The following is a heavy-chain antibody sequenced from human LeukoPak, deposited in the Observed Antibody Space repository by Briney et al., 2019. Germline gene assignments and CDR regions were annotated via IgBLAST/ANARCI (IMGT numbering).Heavy chain of an antibody. CDR2: IRGRSDTT. CDR3: AKDFFIAARPGAFDI. CDR1: GFTFTMFS. D-gene: IGHD6-6*01. Sequence: GGSLRLSCAASGFTFTMFSMNWLRQAPGKGLEWIAFIRGRSDTTYYADSVQGRFTISRDNAEDSVYLQMNSLRAEDTAVYYCAKDFFIAARPGAFDIWGQGKMVTVSS. J-gene: IGHJ3*02. V-gene: IGHV3-48*01.